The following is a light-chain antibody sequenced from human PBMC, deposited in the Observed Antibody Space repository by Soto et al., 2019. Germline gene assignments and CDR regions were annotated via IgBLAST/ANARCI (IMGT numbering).Light chain of an antibody. CDR2: GAS. CDR1: QSVSSSY. V-gene: IGKV3-20*01. Sequence: EMVLTQSPGPLSLSPGERATLSCRASQSVSSSYLAWYQQKPGQAPRLLIYGASSSATGIPDRFSGSGSGTDFTLTISRLEPEDFAVYYCQQYGSSPPLYTFGQGTKLEIK. J-gene: IGKJ2*01. CDR3: QQYGSSPPLYT.